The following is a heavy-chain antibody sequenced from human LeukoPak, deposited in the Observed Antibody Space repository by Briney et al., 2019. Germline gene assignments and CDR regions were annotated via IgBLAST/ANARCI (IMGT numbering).Heavy chain of an antibody. D-gene: IGHD4-17*01. V-gene: IGHV1-69*13. CDR3: ARVRVSGVDFGDYDEVF. J-gene: IGHJ4*02. Sequence: SVKVSCKASGGTFSTYAITWVRQAPGQGLEWMGGLIPNFGTARGAQEFQGRVTITADESTSTAYMELSSLRSEDTAVYYCARVRVSGVDFGDYDEVFWGQGTLVTVSS. CDR1: GGTFSTYA. CDR2: LIPNFGTA.